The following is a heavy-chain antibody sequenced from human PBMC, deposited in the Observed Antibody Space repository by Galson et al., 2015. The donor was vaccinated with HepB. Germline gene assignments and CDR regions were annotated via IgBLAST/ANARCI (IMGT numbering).Heavy chain of an antibody. CDR1: GFTFSSYG. J-gene: IGHJ1*01. CDR2: IWYDGSNK. V-gene: IGHV3-33*08. CDR3: ARDRAPDYGEFGGPMFQH. D-gene: IGHD3-10*01. Sequence: SLRLSCAASGFTFSSYGMHWVRQAPGKGLEWVAVIWYDGSNKYYADSVKGRFTISRDNSKNTLYLQMNSLRAEDTAVYYCARDRAPDYGEFGGPMFQHWGQGTLVTVSS.